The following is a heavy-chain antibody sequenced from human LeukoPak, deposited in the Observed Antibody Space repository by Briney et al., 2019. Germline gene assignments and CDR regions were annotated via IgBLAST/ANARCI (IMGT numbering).Heavy chain of an antibody. J-gene: IGHJ6*03. CDR3: ARDQICSSTSCYQGASYYYYMDV. CDR2: IYYSGST. D-gene: IGHD2-2*01. CDR1: GGSISSYY. Sequence: PSETLSLTCTVSGGSISSYYWSWIRQPPGKGLDWIGYIYYSGSTNYNPSLKSRVTISVDTSKNQFSLKLSSVTAADTAVYYCARDQICSSTSCYQGASYYYYMDVWGKGTTVTVSS. V-gene: IGHV4-59*01.